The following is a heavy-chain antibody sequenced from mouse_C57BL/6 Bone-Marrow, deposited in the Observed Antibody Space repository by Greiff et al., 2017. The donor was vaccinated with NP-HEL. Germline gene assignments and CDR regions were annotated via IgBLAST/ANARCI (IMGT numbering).Heavy chain of an antibody. CDR1: GLNIKDDY. CDR2: IDPENGDT. J-gene: IGHJ2*01. CDR3: TTPAYFDS. Sequence: EVQLQQSGAELVRPGASVKLSCTASGLNIKDDYMHWVKQRPEQGLEWIGWIDPENGDTEYASKFQGKATITADTSSNTAYLQLSSLTSVSTAVYYCTTPAYFDSWGQGTPLTVSS. V-gene: IGHV14-4*01.